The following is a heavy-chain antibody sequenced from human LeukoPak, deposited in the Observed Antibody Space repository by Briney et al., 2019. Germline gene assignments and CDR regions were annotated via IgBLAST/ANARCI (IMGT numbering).Heavy chain of an antibody. Sequence: GSLRLSCAASGFTFSNAWMSWVRQAPGKGLEWVGRIKSKTDGGTTDYAAPVKGRFTISRDDSKNTLYLQMNSLKTEDTAVYYCTTDRDSSSWYSLYYYYGMDVWGQGTTVTVSS. J-gene: IGHJ6*02. V-gene: IGHV3-15*01. CDR1: GFTFSNAW. CDR3: TTDRDSSSWYSLYYYYGMDV. CDR2: IKSKTDGGTT. D-gene: IGHD6-13*01.